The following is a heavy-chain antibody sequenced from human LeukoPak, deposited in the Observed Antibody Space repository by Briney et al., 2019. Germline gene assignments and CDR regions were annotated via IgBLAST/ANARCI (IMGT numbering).Heavy chain of an antibody. D-gene: IGHD5-18*01. J-gene: IGHJ4*02. CDR1: GFTFDDYA. V-gene: IGHV3-9*01. CDR2: ISWNSGSI. CDR3: AKGQGKPTRTWIQLWLRPPFDY. Sequence: PGGSLRLSCAASGFTFDDYAMHWVRQAPGKGLEWVSGISWNSGSIGYADSVKGRFTISRDNAKNSLYLQMNSLRAEDTALYYCAKGQGKPTRTWIQLWLRPPFDYWGQGTLVTVSS.